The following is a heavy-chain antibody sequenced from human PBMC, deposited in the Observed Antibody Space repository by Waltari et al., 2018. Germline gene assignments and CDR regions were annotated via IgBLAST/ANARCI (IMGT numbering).Heavy chain of an antibody. D-gene: IGHD6-6*01. J-gene: IGHJ4*02. Sequence: EVQLLESGGGLVQPGGSLRLSCAASGFTFSSYAMSCVRQAPGKGLEWVSAIRGSGGITYYADSVKGRFTISRDNSKNTLYLQMNSRRAEDTAVYYCAKDGFYSSAYWGQGTLVTVSS. CDR3: AKDGFYSSAY. CDR2: IRGSGGIT. CDR1: GFTFSSYA. V-gene: IGHV3-23*01.